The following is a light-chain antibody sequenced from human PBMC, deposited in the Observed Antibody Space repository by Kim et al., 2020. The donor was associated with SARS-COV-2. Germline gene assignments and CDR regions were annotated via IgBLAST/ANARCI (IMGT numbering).Light chain of an antibody. V-gene: IGKV2-30*01. J-gene: IGKJ3*01. Sequence: RASLSCRYSRSRVCSDGKICLNWFQERPSRPPRGLIYKVSNRHSEIPDSFSGNRSGTGFALQISRVGAEDVGVYYCMQSTHWPFTIGPGTKVDIK. CDR1: RSRVCSDGKIC. CDR2: KVS. CDR3: MQSTHWPFT.